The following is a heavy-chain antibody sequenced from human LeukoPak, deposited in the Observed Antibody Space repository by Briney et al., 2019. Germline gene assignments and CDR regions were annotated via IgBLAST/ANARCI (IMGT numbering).Heavy chain of an antibody. J-gene: IGHJ4*02. CDR2: IIPNSGGT. Sequence: GASVKVSCKASGYTFTGYYMHWVRQAPGQGLEWMGWIIPNSGGTNYAQKFQGRVTMTTDTSISTAYMELSRLRSDDTAIYYCARMLTLHYYDSSGPFDYWGQGTLVTVSS. CDR3: ARMLTLHYYDSSGPFDY. D-gene: IGHD3-22*01. V-gene: IGHV1-2*02. CDR1: GYTFTGYY.